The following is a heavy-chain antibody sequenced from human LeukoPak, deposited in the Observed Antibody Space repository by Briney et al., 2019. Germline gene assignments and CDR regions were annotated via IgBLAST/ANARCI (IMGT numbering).Heavy chain of an antibody. CDR1: GFTFSTFV. CDR3: ARGGPGARRITMVRGVNPRYYYGMDV. J-gene: IGHJ6*02. Sequence: GGSLRLSCSASGFTFSTFVMHWVRQAPGKGLEWVAVISYDGSDISYADSVKGRFTVSRDNSKNTLYLQMNSLRAEDTAVYYCARGGPGARRITMVRGVNPRYYYGMDVWGQGTTVTVSS. CDR2: ISYDGSDI. V-gene: IGHV3-30*03. D-gene: IGHD3-10*01.